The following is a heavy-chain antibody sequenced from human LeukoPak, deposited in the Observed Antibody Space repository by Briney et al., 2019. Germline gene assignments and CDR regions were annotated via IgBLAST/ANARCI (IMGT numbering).Heavy chain of an antibody. CDR2: INSDGSST. V-gene: IGHV3-74*01. Sequence: GGSLRLSCAASGFTFSSYWMHWVRQAPGKGLVWVSRINSDGSSTSYADSVEGRFTISRDNAKNTLYLQMNSLRAEDTAVYYCARVEGQDGYWTDYWGQGTLVTVSS. CDR3: ARVEGQDGYWTDY. J-gene: IGHJ4*02. D-gene: IGHD5-24*01. CDR1: GFTFSSYW.